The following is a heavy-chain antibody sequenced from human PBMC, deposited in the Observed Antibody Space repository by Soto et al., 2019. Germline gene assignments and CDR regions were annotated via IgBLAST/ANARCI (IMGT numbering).Heavy chain of an antibody. Sequence: QVQLVQSGAEVKKPGSTVKVSCKVSGGTFSNYAIDWVRLAPGHGLEWMGGIVPIFGTTYYTQKFQGRATIIADDYTTTAYLETSSLRSEDTDIYYCARVEAVAGLYNYPGLDVWGQGHAVTVSS. J-gene: IGHJ6*02. D-gene: IGHD6-19*01. CDR1: GGTFSNYA. V-gene: IGHV1-69*12. CDR3: ARVEAVAGLYNYPGLDV. CDR2: IVPIFGTT.